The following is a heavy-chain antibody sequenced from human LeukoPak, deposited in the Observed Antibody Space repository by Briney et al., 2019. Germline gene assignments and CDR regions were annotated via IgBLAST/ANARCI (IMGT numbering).Heavy chain of an antibody. Sequence: PGGSLRLSCAASGFTFDDYGMSWVRQAPGKGLEWVSGINWNGGSAGYADSVKGRFTISRDYAKNSLYLQMNSLRAEDTALYYCARLQTPYYDSSGYFFDYWGQGTLVTVSS. CDR1: GFTFDDYG. CDR2: INWNGGSA. J-gene: IGHJ4*02. D-gene: IGHD3-22*01. V-gene: IGHV3-20*04. CDR3: ARLQTPYYDSSGYFFDY.